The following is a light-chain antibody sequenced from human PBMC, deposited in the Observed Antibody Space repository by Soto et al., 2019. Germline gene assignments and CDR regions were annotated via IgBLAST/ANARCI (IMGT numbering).Light chain of an antibody. Sequence: VLTQYPATLSLSPGEGDTLSCRASLNVNRYLAWYQQKPGQAPRILIYDESNRAAGIPARFSGSGSGRDFTLTISSLEPEDFAVYYCQQRSNWRITVGQGTRLEIK. CDR2: DES. CDR3: QQRSNWRIT. J-gene: IGKJ5*01. CDR1: LNVNRY. V-gene: IGKV3-11*02.